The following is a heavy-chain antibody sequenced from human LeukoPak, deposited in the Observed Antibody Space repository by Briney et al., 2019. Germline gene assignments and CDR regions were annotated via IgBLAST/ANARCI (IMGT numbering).Heavy chain of an antibody. CDR2: IEEDGSEK. CDR1: GFTFSTYW. CDR3: AFGSTDYFDY. Sequence: PGGSLRLSCAASGFTFSTYWMSWVRQAPGKGLEGVANIEEDGSEKYYVDSVRGRFTIFRDNAKNSLFLQMNSLRAEDTAVYYCAFGSTDYFDYWGKGPLVTVSS. D-gene: IGHD3-3*01. J-gene: IGHJ4*02. V-gene: IGHV3-7*05.